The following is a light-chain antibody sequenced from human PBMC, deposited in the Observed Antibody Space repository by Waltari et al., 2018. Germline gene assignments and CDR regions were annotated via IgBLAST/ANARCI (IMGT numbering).Light chain of an antibody. CDR2: GAS. V-gene: IGKV3-20*01. Sequence: DIVLTQSPGTLSLSLGERATVSCRASQSVSRALAWYQQKPGQAPRLLIYGASTRSTGIPDRFSGSCSWTDFSLTISRLEPDDFAVYYCQHYLRLPVTFGQGTTVEI. J-gene: IGKJ1*01. CDR3: QHYLRLPVT. CDR1: QSVSRA.